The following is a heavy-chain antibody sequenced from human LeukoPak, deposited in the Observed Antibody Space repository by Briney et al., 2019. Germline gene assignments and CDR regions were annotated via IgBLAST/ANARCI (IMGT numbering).Heavy chain of an antibody. Sequence: SETLSLTCAVYGGSFGGYYWSWIRQPPGKGLEWIGEINHSGSTNYNPSLKSRVTISVDTSKNQFSLKLSSVTAADTAVYYCARALKDFWSGYSRAYFDYWGQGTLVTVSS. CDR2: INHSGST. CDR1: GGSFGGYY. D-gene: IGHD3-3*01. J-gene: IGHJ4*02. V-gene: IGHV4-34*01. CDR3: ARALKDFWSGYSRAYFDY.